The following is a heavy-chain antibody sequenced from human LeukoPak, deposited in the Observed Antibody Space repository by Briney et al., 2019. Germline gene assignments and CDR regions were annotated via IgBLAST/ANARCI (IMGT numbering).Heavy chain of an antibody. CDR3: ARGRYESTRLSAYYYYYMDV. Sequence: SETLSLTCTVSGGSISSYYWSWIRQPAGKGLEWIGRIYTSGSTIYNSSLKSRVTMSVDTPKNQFSLKLSSVTAADTAVYYCARGRYESTRLSAYYYYYMDVWGKGTTVTVSS. V-gene: IGHV4-4*07. CDR1: GGSISSYY. J-gene: IGHJ6*03. D-gene: IGHD1-14*01. CDR2: IYTSGST.